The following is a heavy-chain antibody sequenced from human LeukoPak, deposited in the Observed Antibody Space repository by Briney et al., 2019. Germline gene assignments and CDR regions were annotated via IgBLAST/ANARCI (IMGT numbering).Heavy chain of an antibody. CDR3: ASTAVVVAATSDAFDI. J-gene: IGHJ3*02. Sequence: KPSETLSLTCTVSGGSISSYYWSWIRQPAGKGLEWIGRIYTSGSTNYNPSLKSRVTMSVDTSKNQFSLKLSSVTAADTAVYYCASTAVVVAATSDAFDIWGQGTMVIVSS. V-gene: IGHV4-4*07. D-gene: IGHD2-15*01. CDR2: IYTSGST. CDR1: GGSISSYY.